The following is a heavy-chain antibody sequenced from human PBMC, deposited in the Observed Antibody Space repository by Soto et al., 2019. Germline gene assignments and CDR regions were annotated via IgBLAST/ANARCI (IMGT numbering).Heavy chain of an antibody. V-gene: IGHV4-59*01. D-gene: IGHD6-13*01. J-gene: IGHJ4*02. CDR2: IYYSGST. CDR3: AREPGYSSSWYDY. Sequence: SETLSLTCTVSGGSISSYYWSWIRQPPGKGLEWIGYIYYSGSTNYNPSLKSRVTISVDTSKNQFSLKLSSVTAADTAVYYCAREPGYSSSWYDYWGQGTLVTVSS. CDR1: GGSISSYY.